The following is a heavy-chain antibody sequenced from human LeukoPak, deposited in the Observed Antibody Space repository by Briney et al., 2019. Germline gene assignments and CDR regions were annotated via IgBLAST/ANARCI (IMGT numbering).Heavy chain of an antibody. J-gene: IGHJ6*03. CDR3: ARTTEGGYTYNYFYYYYMDV. Sequence: TSETLSLTCTVSGGSISSYYWSWIRQPPGKGLEWIGYIYYSGSTNYNPSLKSRISISVDTSKNQFSLKLSSVTAADTAVYYCARTTEGGYTYNYFYYYYMDVWGKGTTVTISS. CDR1: GGSISSYY. CDR2: IYYSGST. D-gene: IGHD5-18*01. V-gene: IGHV4-59*01.